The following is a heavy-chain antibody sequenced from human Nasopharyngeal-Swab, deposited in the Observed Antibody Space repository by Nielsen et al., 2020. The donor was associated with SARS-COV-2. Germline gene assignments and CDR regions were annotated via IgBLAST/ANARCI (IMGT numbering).Heavy chain of an antibody. V-gene: IGHV3-23*01. CDR1: GFTVSSNY. J-gene: IGHJ4*02. D-gene: IGHD3-3*01. Sequence: GESLKISCAASGFTVSSNYMSWVRQAPGKGLEWVSAISGSGGSTYYADSVKGRFTISRDNSKNTLYLQMNSLRAEDTAVYYCAKGTVLEWLLLDYWGQGTLVTVSS. CDR3: AKGTVLEWLLLDY. CDR2: ISGSGGST.